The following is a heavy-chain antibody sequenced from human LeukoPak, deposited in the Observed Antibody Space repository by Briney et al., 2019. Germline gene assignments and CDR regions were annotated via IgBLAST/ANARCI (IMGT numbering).Heavy chain of an antibody. Sequence: SGGSLGLSCATSGFTINNFAMSWVRQAPGKGLEWVSSLSDTGTATYYTDSVKGRFTISRDNSKNTLYLQMNSLRAEDTAVYYCARGSYDSSGYYGHWGQGTLVTVSS. CDR3: ARGSYDSSGYYGH. J-gene: IGHJ4*02. CDR2: LSDTGTAT. D-gene: IGHD3-22*01. V-gene: IGHV3-23*01. CDR1: GFTINNFA.